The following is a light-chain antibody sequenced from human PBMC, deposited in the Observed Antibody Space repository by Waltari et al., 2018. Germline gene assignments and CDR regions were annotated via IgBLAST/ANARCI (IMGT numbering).Light chain of an antibody. V-gene: IGLV2-14*03. CDR2: DVT. CDR3: TSYTSSSSVV. J-gene: IGLJ1*01. CDR1: SSDVGGYNY. Sequence: QSALTQPASVSGYPGLSITISCTGTSSDVGGYNYVSWYQQHPGKAPKLIICDVTNRPSGVSNRCSGSKSANTASLTISALQAEDEADYYGTSYTSSSSVVFGTGTKVTVL.